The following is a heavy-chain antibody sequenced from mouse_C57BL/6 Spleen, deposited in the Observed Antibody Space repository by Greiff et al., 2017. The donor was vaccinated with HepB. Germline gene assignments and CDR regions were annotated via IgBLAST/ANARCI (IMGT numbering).Heavy chain of an antibody. CDR2: ISSGGSYT. V-gene: IGHV5-6*01. Sequence: EVNLVESGGDLVKPGGSLKLSCAASGFTFSSYGMSWVRQTPDKRLEWVATISSGGSYTYYPDSVKGRFTISRDNAKNTLYLQMSSLKSEDTAMYYCAKNYYGSSLYWYFDVWGTGTTVTVSS. J-gene: IGHJ1*03. CDR3: AKNYYGSSLYWYFDV. D-gene: IGHD1-1*01. CDR1: GFTFSSYG.